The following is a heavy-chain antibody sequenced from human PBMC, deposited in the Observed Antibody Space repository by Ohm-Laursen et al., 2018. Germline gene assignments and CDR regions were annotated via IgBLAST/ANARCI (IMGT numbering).Heavy chain of an antibody. J-gene: IGHJ6*02. D-gene: IGHD3-16*01. CDR2: IYYSGST. V-gene: IGHV4-39*01. CDR3: ARGQVGSYVYYYYYGMDV. CDR1: GDSISSSIYS. Sequence: SQTLSLTCTVSGDSISSSIYSWDWIRQPPGKGLEWIGNIYYSGSTSYSPSLKSRVTISVDTSKNQFSLKLSSVTAADTAVYYCARGQVGSYVYYYYYGMDVWGQGTTVTVSS.